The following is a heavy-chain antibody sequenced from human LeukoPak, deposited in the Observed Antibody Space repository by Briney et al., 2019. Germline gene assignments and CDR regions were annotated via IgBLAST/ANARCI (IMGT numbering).Heavy chain of an antibody. D-gene: IGHD6-19*01. CDR3: ARAVGYSSGWYGGGSHFDY. J-gene: IGHJ4*02. CDR2: IYTSGST. V-gene: IGHV4-61*02. CDR1: GNSISSGDNY. Sequence: SETLSLTCTVSGNSISSGDNYWSWIRQPAGKGLEWIGRIYTSGSTNYNPSLKSRVTISVDTSKNQFSLKLSSVTAADTAVYYCARAVGYSSGWYGGGSHFDYWGQGTLVTVSS.